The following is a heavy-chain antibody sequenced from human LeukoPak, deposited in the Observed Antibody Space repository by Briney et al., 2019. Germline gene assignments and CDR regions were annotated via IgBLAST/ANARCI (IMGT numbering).Heavy chain of an antibody. V-gene: IGHV3-30*02. CDR2: IRYDGSNK. CDR1: GFTFNTYG. J-gene: IGHJ4*02. D-gene: IGHD3-10*01. CDR3: AKDLATRTMVRGVITRPIDY. Sequence: PGGSLRLSCAASGFTFNTYGMDWVRQAPGKGLEWVAFIRYDGSNKYYADSVKGRFTISRDNSKNTLYLQMNSLRAEDTAVYYCAKDLATRTMVRGVITRPIDYWGQGTLVTVSS.